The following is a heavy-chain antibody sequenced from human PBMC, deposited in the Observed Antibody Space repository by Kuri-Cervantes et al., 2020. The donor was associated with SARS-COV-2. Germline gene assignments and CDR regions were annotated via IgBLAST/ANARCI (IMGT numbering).Heavy chain of an antibody. CDR1: GFTFSSYS. V-gene: IGHV3-23*01. J-gene: IGHJ6*02. D-gene: IGHD2-2*01. CDR3: AKSRWSCTSTSCYADYYYGMDV. Sequence: GESLKISCAASGFTFSSYSMNWVRQAPGKGLEWVSAISYSGGNTYYADNLKGRFTISRDNSKNTLYLQMNSLRVADTAVYYCAKSRWSCTSTSCYADYYYGMDVWGQGTTVTVSS. CDR2: ISYSGGNT.